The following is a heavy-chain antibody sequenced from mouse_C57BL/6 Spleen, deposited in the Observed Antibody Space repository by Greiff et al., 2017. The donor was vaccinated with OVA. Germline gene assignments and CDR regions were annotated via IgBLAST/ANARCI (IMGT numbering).Heavy chain of an antibody. CDR2: IRNKANGYTT. CDR1: GFTFTDYY. Sequence: EVQVVESGGGLVQPGGSLSLSCAASGFTFTDYYMSWVRQPPGKALEWLGFIRNKANGYTTEYSASVKGRFTISRDNSQSILYLQMNALRAEDSATYYCARYSGTGYAMDYWGQGTSVTVSS. V-gene: IGHV7-3*01. CDR3: ARYSGTGYAMDY. D-gene: IGHD4-1*01. J-gene: IGHJ4*01.